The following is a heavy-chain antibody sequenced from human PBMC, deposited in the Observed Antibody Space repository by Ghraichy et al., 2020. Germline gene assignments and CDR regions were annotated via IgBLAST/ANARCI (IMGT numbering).Heavy chain of an antibody. CDR1: GFTFSSYA. Sequence: GGSLRLSCAASGFTFSSYAMSWVRQAPGKGLEWVSAISGSGGSTYYADSVKGRFTISRDNFKNTLYLQMNSLRAEDTAVYYCAKTRDEQWLVRDYFDYWGQGTLVTVSS. CDR3: AKTRDEQWLVRDYFDY. CDR2: ISGSGGST. D-gene: IGHD6-19*01. J-gene: IGHJ4*02. V-gene: IGHV3-23*01.